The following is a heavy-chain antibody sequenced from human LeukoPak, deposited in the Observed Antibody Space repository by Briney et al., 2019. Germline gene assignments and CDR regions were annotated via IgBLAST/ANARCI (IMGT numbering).Heavy chain of an antibody. CDR2: IYWDDDK. D-gene: IGHD2-15*01. CDR1: GFSLSTSGVG. CDR3: ARLNVEVVLDY. Sequence: SGPTLVKPTQTLTLTCTFSGFSLSTSGVGVGWIRQPPGKALEWLVLIYWDDDKRYSPSLKSRLTITKDTSKNQVVLTLTNMDSVDTATYYCARLNVEVVLDYWGQGTLVTVSS. V-gene: IGHV2-5*02. J-gene: IGHJ4*02.